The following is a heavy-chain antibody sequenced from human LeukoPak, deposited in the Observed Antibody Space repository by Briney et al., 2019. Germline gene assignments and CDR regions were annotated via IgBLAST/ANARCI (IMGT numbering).Heavy chain of an antibody. V-gene: IGHV3-66*01. CDR1: GFTVSSNY. D-gene: IGHD5-12*01. CDR3: ARSPYSGYDSAPFDY. CDR2: IYSGGST. Sequence: GGSLRLSCAASGFTVSSNYMSWVRQAPGKGLEWVSVIYSGGSTYYADSVKGRFTISRDNSKNTLYLQMNSLRAEDMAVYYCARSPYSGYDSAPFDYWGQGTLVTVSS. J-gene: IGHJ4*02.